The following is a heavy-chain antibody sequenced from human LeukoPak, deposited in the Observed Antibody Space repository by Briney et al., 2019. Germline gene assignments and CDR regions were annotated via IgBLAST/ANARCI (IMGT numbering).Heavy chain of an antibody. CDR2: IWYDGSNE. D-gene: IGHD3-22*01. V-gene: IGHV3-33*06. Sequence: PGGSLRLSCAASGFTFSSYGMHWVRQAPGKGLEWVAVIWYDGSNEYYADSVKGRFTISRDNSKNTLYLQMNSLRAEDTAVYYCAKDLTYYYDSSGYYLDYWGQGTLVTVSS. CDR3: AKDLTYYYDSSGYYLDY. J-gene: IGHJ4*02. CDR1: GFTFSSYG.